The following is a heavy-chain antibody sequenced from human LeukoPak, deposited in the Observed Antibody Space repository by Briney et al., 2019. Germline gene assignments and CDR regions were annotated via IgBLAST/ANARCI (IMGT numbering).Heavy chain of an antibody. CDR1: GFTFNNYA. V-gene: IGHV3-23*01. CDR2: ISGSGGST. CDR3: ARKASEFDC. Sequence: GGSLRLSCAASGFTFNNYAMSGVRQAPGKGLEWVSSISGSGGSTYYADSVKGRFTISRDNSQNTLYLQMNSLRAEDTAVYYCARKASEFDCWGQGTLVTVSS. J-gene: IGHJ4*02.